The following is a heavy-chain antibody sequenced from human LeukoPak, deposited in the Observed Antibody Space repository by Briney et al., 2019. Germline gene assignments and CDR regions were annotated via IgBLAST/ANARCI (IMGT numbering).Heavy chain of an antibody. CDR2: ISSSGSTI. Sequence: GGSLRHSCAASGFTFSSYEMNWVRQAPGKGLEWVSYISSSGSTIYYADSVKGRFTISRDNAKNSLYLQMNSLRAEDTAVYYCARNTYGDYVRYFDYWGQGTLVTVSS. V-gene: IGHV3-48*03. J-gene: IGHJ4*02. CDR3: ARNTYGDYVRYFDY. CDR1: GFTFSSYE. D-gene: IGHD4-17*01.